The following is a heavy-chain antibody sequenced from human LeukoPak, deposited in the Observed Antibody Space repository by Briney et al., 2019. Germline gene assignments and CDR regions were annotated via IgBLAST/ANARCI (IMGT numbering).Heavy chain of an antibody. CDR2: IYSGGST. CDR3: ARQEGYSGYETDYYGMDV. D-gene: IGHD5-12*01. V-gene: IGHV3-66*04. Sequence: GGSLRLSCAASGFTVSSNYMSWVRQAPGKGLEWVSVIYSGGSTYYADSVKGRFTISRDNSKSTLYLQMNSLRAEDTAVYYCARQEGYSGYETDYYGMDVWGQGTTVTVSS. CDR1: GFTVSSNY. J-gene: IGHJ6*02.